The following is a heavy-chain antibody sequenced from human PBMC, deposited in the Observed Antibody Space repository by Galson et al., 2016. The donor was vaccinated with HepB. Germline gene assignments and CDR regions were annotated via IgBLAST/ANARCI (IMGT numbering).Heavy chain of an antibody. CDR3: ARGMSHDYGVSADY. CDR1: GFTFDDYG. J-gene: IGHJ4*02. Sequence: SLRLSCAASGFTFDDYGLSWVRQAPGKGLEWVSGINWNGGSTGYADSVKGRFAISRDNAKHSLYLQMNSLRAEDTALYYCARGMSHDYGVSADYLCQGTLVTVSS. V-gene: IGHV3-20*04. CDR2: INWNGGST. D-gene: IGHD4-17*01.